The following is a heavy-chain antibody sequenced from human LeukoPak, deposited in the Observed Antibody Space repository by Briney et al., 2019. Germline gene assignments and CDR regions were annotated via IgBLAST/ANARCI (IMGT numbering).Heavy chain of an antibody. J-gene: IGHJ4*02. CDR2: ISGSGGST. CDR1: GFTFSSYA. V-gene: IGHV3-23*01. Sequence: PGGSLRLSCAASGFTFSSYAMRWVRQAPGKGLEWVSAISGSGGSTYYADSVKGRFTISRDNSKNTLYLQMNSLRAEDTAVYYCAKDFDIVVVPAATDYWGQGTPVTVSS. CDR3: AKDFDIVVVPAATDY. D-gene: IGHD2-2*01.